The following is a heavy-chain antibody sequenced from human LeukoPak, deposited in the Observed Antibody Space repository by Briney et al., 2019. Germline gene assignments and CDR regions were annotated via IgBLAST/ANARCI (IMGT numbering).Heavy chain of an antibody. CDR1: GYTFTSYD. V-gene: IGHV1-8*03. J-gene: IGHJ4*02. D-gene: IGHD6-13*01. Sequence: GASVKVSCKASGYTFTSYDINWVRQATEQGLEWMGWMNPNSGNTGYAQKFQGRVTITRNTSISTAYMELGSLRSEDTAVYYCARVAAAGMNYWGQGTLVTVSS. CDR2: MNPNSGNT. CDR3: ARVAAAGMNY.